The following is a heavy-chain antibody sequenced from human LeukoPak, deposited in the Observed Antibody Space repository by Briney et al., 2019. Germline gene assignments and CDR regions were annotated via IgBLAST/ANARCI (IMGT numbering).Heavy chain of an antibody. V-gene: IGHV4-34*01. CDR2: INHSGST. J-gene: IGHJ5*02. D-gene: IGHD2-2*01. CDR1: GGSFSGYY. Sequence: KTSETLSLTCAVYGGSFSGYYWSWIRQPPGKGLEWIGEINHSGSTNYNPSLKRRVTISVDTSKTQFSLKLSSVTAAATAVYYCARAPSSKVEPAIVVVPAADLGWFDPWGQGTLVTVSS. CDR3: ARAPSSKVEPAIVVVPAADLGWFDP.